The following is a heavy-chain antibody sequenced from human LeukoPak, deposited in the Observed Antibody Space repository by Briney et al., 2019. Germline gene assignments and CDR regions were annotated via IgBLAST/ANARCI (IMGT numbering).Heavy chain of an antibody. CDR3: AKDGPYYYDSSDYYNLPHFDS. CDR1: GFSFGSYG. Sequence: GGSLRLSCAASGFSFGSYGMHWVRQAPGKGLEWVAFIRYDGSNKYYADSVRGRFTISRDNSKNTLYLQMNSLRAEDTAVYYCAKDGPYYYDSSDYYNLPHFDSWGQGTLVTVSS. CDR2: IRYDGSNK. D-gene: IGHD3-22*01. J-gene: IGHJ4*02. V-gene: IGHV3-30*02.